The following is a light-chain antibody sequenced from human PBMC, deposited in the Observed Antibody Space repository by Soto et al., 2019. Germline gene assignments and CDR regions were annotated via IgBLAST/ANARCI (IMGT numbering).Light chain of an antibody. V-gene: IGLV2-14*01. CDR3: SSYTSSSYYV. CDR2: EVS. Sequence: QSALTQPASVSGSPGQSITISRTGTSSDVGGYNYVSWYQQHPGKAPKLMIYEVSNRPSGVSNRFSGSKSGSTASLTISGLQAEDEADYYCSSYTSSSYYVFGTGTKVTVL. CDR1: SSDVGGYNY. J-gene: IGLJ1*01.